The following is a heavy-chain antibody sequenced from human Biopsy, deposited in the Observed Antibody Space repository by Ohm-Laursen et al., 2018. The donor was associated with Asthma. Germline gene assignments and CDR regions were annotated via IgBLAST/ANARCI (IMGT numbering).Heavy chain of an antibody. D-gene: IGHD6-6*01. Sequence: GTLSLTCIVSGDAMSTSGSYWGWIRQSPGKGLEWIGSIYYSGRSYYNPSLESRVTISADTSKNHFSLKVTSVAAADTAVYYCARAVSSSSYWYFDLWGRGDLVTVSS. CDR1: GDAMSTSGSY. V-gene: IGHV4-39*02. CDR2: IYYSGRS. CDR3: ARAVSSSSYWYFDL. J-gene: IGHJ2*01.